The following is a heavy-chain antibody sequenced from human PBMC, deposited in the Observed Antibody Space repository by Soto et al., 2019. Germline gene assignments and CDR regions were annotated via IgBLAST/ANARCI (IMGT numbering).Heavy chain of an antibody. CDR1: GFTFSGSA. D-gene: IGHD3-3*01. CDR3: TSPQTYDFWSGFESDAFDI. V-gene: IGHV3-73*01. CDR2: IRSKANSYAT. Sequence: GGSLRLSCAASGFTFSGSAMHWVRQASGKGLEWVGRIRSKANSYATAYAASVKGRFTISRDDSKNTAYLQMNSLKTEDTAVYYCTSPQTYDFWSGFESDAFDIWGQGTMVTVSS. J-gene: IGHJ3*02.